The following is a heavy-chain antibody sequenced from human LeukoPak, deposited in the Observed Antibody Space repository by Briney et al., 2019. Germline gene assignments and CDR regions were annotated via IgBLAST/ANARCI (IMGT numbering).Heavy chain of an antibody. Sequence: ASVKVSCKASGYSFIGYYVHWVRQAPGQGLEWMGWLNPHSGDTKYAQKFQGRATMTRDTSIGTAYMELSRLRPDDTAMYYCARDGGIVVRPAANWIDPWGQGTLVTVSS. V-gene: IGHV1-2*02. J-gene: IGHJ5*02. CDR1: GYSFIGYY. D-gene: IGHD2-2*01. CDR3: ARDGGIVVRPAANWIDP. CDR2: LNPHSGDT.